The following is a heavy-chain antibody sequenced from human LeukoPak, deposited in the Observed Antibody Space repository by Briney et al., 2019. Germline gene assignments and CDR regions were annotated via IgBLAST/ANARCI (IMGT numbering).Heavy chain of an antibody. V-gene: IGHV3-66*02. Sequence: AGGSLRLSCAASGFTFSSNYMSWVRQAPGKGLEWVSVIYSGGSTYYSDSVKGRFTISRDNSKKKIYLQMHSLRAEDTAVYYCARGPKALWFGELFYWGQGTLVTVSS. D-gene: IGHD3-10*01. CDR3: ARGPKALWFGELFY. CDR1: GFTFSSNY. CDR2: IYSGGST. J-gene: IGHJ4*02.